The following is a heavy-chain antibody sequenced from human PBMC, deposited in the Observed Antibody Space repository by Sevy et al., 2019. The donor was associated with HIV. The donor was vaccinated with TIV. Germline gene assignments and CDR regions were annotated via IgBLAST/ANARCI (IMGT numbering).Heavy chain of an antibody. CDR1: GFIFKNAW. D-gene: IGHD4-17*01. CDR2: INSKIEGGTT. J-gene: IGHJ4*02. Sequence: GGSLRLSCVASGFIFKNAWMTWVRQAPGKGLEWVGRINSKIEGGTTDYAAPVKGRFTISRDDSKYTLYLQMNSLKTDDTALYYCVSGHDNGAIFVCWGQGTMVTVSS. CDR3: VSGHDNGAIFVC. V-gene: IGHV3-15*01.